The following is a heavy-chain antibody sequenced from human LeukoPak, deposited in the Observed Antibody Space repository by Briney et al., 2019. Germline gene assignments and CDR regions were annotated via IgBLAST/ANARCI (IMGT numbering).Heavy chain of an antibody. Sequence: GGSLRLSCEASGFTFSRHWMSWVRQVPGKRLEWVANINQDGRETYYLDSVKGRFTISRDSAKTSLYLQMISLRAEDTAVYYCARHLSGVTGYTYGRGIDYWGQGTLVTVSS. V-gene: IGHV3-7*01. CDR2: INQDGRET. D-gene: IGHD5-18*01. CDR1: GFTFSRHW. CDR3: ARHLSGVTGYTYGRGIDY. J-gene: IGHJ4*02.